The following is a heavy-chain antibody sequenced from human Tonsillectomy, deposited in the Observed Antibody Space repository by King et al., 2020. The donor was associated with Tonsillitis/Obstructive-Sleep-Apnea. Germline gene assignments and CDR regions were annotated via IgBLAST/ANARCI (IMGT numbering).Heavy chain of an antibody. CDR1: GFTFSSYS. D-gene: IGHD3-16*01. CDR2: ISSSSSTI. J-gene: IGHJ6*03. CDR3: ARDIGGNGGYYYYYMDV. Sequence: VQLVESGGGLVQPGGSLRLSCAASGFTFSSYSMNWVRRAPGKGLEWVSYISSSSSTIYYADSVKGRFTISRDNAKNSLYLQMNSLRDEDTAVYYCARDIGGNGGYYYYYMDVWGKGTTVTVSS. V-gene: IGHV3-48*02.